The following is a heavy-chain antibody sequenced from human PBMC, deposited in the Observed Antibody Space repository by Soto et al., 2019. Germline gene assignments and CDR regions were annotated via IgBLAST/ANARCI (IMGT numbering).Heavy chain of an antibody. D-gene: IGHD1-26*01. CDR1: GFSFSNFA. J-gene: IGHJ5*02. CDR2: IRGSGAES. V-gene: IGHV3-23*01. CDR3: ARSEGADGVVWFDT. Sequence: EVQLLQSGGDLVQPGGSLGVSCVASGFSFSNFAMSWVRQAPGKGLEWVSGIRGSGAESHYADSVRGRFTISRDNSKNTVYLEMHSLNVGDTAVYYCARSEGADGVVWFDTWGQGTLVTVSS.